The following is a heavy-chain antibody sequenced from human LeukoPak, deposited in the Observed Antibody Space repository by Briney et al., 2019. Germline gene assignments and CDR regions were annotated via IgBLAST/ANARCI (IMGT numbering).Heavy chain of an antibody. D-gene: IGHD1-7*01. J-gene: IGHJ4*02. CDR1: GGSISSYS. CDR2: TYTSGST. CDR3: ARLITGTTYYFDY. V-gene: IGHV4-4*07. Sequence: PSETLSLTCTVSGGSISSYSWSWIRQPAGKGLEWIGRTYTSGSTNYNPSLKSRVTMSVDTSKNQFSLKLSSVTAADTAVYYCARLITGTTYYFDYWGQGTLVTVSS.